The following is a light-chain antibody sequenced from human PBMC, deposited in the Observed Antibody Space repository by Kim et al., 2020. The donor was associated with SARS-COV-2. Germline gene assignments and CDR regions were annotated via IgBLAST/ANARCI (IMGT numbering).Light chain of an antibody. Sequence: SYELTQPPSVSVAPGKTARITCGGNNIGSKSVHWYQQKPGQAPVLVIYYDSHRPSGIPERFSGSNSGNTATLTISRVEAGDEADYYCQVWDSSSDHYVFG. V-gene: IGLV3-21*04. CDR2: YDS. CDR1: NIGSKS. J-gene: IGLJ1*01. CDR3: QVWDSSSDHYV.